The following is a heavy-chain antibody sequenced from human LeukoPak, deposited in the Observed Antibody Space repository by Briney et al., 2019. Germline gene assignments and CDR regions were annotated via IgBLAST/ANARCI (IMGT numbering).Heavy chain of an antibody. J-gene: IGHJ4*02. CDR2: INPDGSTT. Sequence: GGSLRLSCAASGFTLSSYWMHWVRQVPGKGLVWVSRINPDGSTTTYADSVKGRFTISRDNAKNSLYLQMNSLRAEDTAVYYCATEIVLLWFGDQLGVDYWGQGTLVTVSS. CDR1: GFTLSSYW. D-gene: IGHD3-10*01. V-gene: IGHV3-74*01. CDR3: ATEIVLLWFGDQLGVDY.